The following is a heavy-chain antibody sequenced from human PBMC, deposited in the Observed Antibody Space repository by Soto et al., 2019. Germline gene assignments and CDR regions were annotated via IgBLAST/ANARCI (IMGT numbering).Heavy chain of an antibody. V-gene: IGHV1-3*01. J-gene: IGHJ4*02. Sequence: GASVKGACKASGYTLTSYAMHWVRQAPGQRLEWMGWINAGNGNTKYSQKFQGRVTITRDTSASTAYMELSSLRSEDTAVYYCARSIVVVTALDYWGQGTLVTVSS. D-gene: IGHD2-21*02. CDR3: ARSIVVVTALDY. CDR2: INAGNGNT. CDR1: GYTLTSYA.